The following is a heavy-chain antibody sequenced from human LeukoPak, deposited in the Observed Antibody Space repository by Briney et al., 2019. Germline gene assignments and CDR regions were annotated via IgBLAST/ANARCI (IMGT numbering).Heavy chain of an antibody. Sequence: GASVEVSCKTSGYTFSSYDINWVRQATGQGLEWMGWMNPNSGETGFAQNFQGRVTLTKNTSITTAYMELSSLGSEDTAVYYCARGDPWGFDPWGQGTLVTVSS. J-gene: IGHJ5*02. V-gene: IGHV1-8*01. CDR2: MNPNSGET. D-gene: IGHD7-27*01. CDR1: GYTFSSYD. CDR3: ARGDPWGFDP.